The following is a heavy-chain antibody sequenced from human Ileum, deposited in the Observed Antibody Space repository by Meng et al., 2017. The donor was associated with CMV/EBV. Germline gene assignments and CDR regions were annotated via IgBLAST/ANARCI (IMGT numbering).Heavy chain of an antibody. V-gene: IGHV4-61*01. D-gene: IGHD2-2*01. Sequence: SETLSLTCSVSGDSVSSGSSYWSWIRQSPGKGLEWIGYIYYSGNTHYNPSLKSRVTISLETSKNQLSLRLTSVTAADTAVYYCARATTSWPYYFMDVWGQGTTVTVSS. J-gene: IGHJ6*02. CDR1: GDSVSSGSSY. CDR3: ARATTSWPYYFMDV. CDR2: IYYSGNT.